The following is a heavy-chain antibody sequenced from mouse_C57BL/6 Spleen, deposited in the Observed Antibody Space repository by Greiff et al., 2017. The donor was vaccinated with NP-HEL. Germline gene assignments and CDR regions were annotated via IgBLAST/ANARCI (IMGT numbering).Heavy chain of an antibody. D-gene: IGHD2-2*01. J-gene: IGHJ4*01. V-gene: IGHV6-6*01. CDR1: GFTFSDAW. CDR3: TYGYSYYYAMDY. CDR2: IRNKANNHAT. Sequence: EVMLVESGGGLVQPGGSMKLSCAASGFTFSDAWMDWVRQSPEKGLEWVAEIRNKANNHATYYAESVKGRFTISRDDSKSSVYLQMNSLRAEDTGIYYCTYGYSYYYAMDYWGQGTSVTVSS.